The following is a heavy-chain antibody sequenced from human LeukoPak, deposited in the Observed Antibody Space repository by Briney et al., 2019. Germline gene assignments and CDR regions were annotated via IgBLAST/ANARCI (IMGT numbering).Heavy chain of an antibody. Sequence: SQTLPLTCTVSGGSISRGGYYWSWIRQHPGKGLEWIGYIYYSGSTYSTPSLKSRLTISVDTYKNQFSLKLSSVTAADTAVYYCARLNCSGGSCYSVDHWGQGTLVTVSS. CDR3: ARLNCSGGSCYSVDH. J-gene: IGHJ5*02. CDR2: IYYSGST. D-gene: IGHD2-15*01. CDR1: GGSISRGGYY. V-gene: IGHV4-31*03.